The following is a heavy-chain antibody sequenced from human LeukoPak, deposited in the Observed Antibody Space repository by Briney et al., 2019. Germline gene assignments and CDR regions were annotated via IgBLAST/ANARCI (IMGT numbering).Heavy chain of an antibody. CDR3: ARGPEVVVPAAIRRSYWFDP. CDR2: IYYSGST. CDR1: GGSITNSSYY. V-gene: IGHV4-30-4*08. Sequence: SETLSLTCTVSGGSITNSSYYWSWIRQPPGKGLEWIGYIYYSGSTYYNPSLKSRVTISVDTSKNQFSLKLSSVTAADTAVYYCARGPEVVVPAAIRRSYWFDPWGQGTLVTVSS. J-gene: IGHJ5*02. D-gene: IGHD2-2*02.